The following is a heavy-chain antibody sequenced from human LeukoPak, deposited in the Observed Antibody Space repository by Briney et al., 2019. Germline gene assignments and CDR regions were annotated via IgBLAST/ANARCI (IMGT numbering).Heavy chain of an antibody. Sequence: SGGSLRLSCAASGFTFSSYAMSWVRQAPGKGLEWVSAISGSGGSTYYADSVKGRFTISRDNSKNTLYLQMNSLRAEYTAVYYCAKGGSATYYYYYYMDVWGKGTTVTVSS. J-gene: IGHJ6*03. D-gene: IGHD3-10*01. CDR1: GFTFSSYA. V-gene: IGHV3-23*01. CDR2: ISGSGGST. CDR3: AKGGSATYYYYYYMDV.